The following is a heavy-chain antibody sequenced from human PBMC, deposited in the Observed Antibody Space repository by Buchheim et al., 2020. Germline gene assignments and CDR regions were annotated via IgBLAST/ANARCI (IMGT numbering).Heavy chain of an antibody. CDR2: IYYSGST. CDR1: GGSISSYY. J-gene: IGHJ5*02. V-gene: IGHV4-59*01. CDR3: ARASMITFGGVIVNGWFDP. D-gene: IGHD3-16*02. Sequence: QVQLQESGPGLVKPSETLSLTCTVSGGSISSYYWSWIRQPPGKGLEWIGFIYYSGSTNYNPPFKSRVTISVDTSKNQFAFKLSSVTAADTAVYYCARASMITFGGVIVNGWFDPWGQGTL.